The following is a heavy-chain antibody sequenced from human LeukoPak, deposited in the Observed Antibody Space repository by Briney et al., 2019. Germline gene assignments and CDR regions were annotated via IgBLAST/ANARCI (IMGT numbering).Heavy chain of an antibody. J-gene: IGHJ4*02. Sequence: PSETLSLTCAVYGGSFSGYYWSWIRQPPGKGLEWIGEINHSGSTNYNPSLKSRVTISVDTSKNHFALKLSFVPAGDTAVYYWASAGGYDFWGGYDYGGRGPRVPVSS. D-gene: IGHD3-3*01. CDR2: INHSGST. V-gene: IGHV4-34*01. CDR1: GGSFSGYY. CDR3: ASAGGYDFWGGYDY.